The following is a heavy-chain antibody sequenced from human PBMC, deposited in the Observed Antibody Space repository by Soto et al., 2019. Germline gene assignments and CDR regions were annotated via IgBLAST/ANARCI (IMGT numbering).Heavy chain of an antibody. CDR2: IRSSGSHM. D-gene: IGHD1-26*01. Sequence: GGSLRLSCAASGFAFSGYCMSWIRQAPGKGLEWISSIRSSGSHMYYGDSVKGRATISRDNAKNSLYLQLYSLRVDDTAVYYSASSLSSGSYYLGPLDDWGQGTLVTVSS. V-gene: IGHV3-11*01. J-gene: IGHJ4*02. CDR3: ASSLSSGSYYLGPLDD. CDR1: GFAFSGYC.